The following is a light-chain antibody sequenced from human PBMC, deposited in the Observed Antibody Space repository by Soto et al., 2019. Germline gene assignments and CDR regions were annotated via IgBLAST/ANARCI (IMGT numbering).Light chain of an antibody. J-gene: IGLJ1*01. Sequence: QSALTQPASVSGSPGQSITISCTGTGSNIGTHNYVSWYQQQHPGKAPKLMIHEVSNRPSGVSDRFSGSKSVNTASLTISGLQAEDEADYYFSSYTSSNTLVFGTGTKLTVL. CDR3: SSYTSSNTLV. CDR1: GSNIGTHNY. V-gene: IGLV2-14*01. CDR2: EVS.